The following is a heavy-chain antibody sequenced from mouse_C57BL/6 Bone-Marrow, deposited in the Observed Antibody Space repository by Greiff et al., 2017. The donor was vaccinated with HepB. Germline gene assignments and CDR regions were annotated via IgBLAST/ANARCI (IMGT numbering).Heavy chain of an antibody. J-gene: IGHJ4*01. V-gene: IGHV5-6*01. CDR3: ARQGLHYAMDY. CDR2: ISSGGSYT. D-gene: IGHD2-2*01. Sequence: EVQVVESGGDLVKPGGSLKLSCAASGFTFSSYGMSWVRQTPDKRLEWVATISSGGSYTYYPDSVKGRFTISRDNAKNTLYLQMSSLKSEDTAMYYCARQGLHYAMDYWGQGTSVTVSS. CDR1: GFTFSSYG.